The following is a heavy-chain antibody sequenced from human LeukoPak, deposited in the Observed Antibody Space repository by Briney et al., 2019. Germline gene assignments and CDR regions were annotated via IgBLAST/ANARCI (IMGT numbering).Heavy chain of an antibody. CDR1: GGSISSYY. J-gene: IGHJ6*02. Sequence: SETLSLTCTVSGGSISSYYWSWIRQPPGKGLGWIGYIYYSGSTNYNPSLKSRVTISVGTSKNQFSLKLSSVTAADTAVYYCARQGSVLAEYYYGMDVWGQGTTVTVSS. D-gene: IGHD3-16*01. CDR3: ARQGSVLAEYYYGMDV. CDR2: IYYSGST. V-gene: IGHV4-59*08.